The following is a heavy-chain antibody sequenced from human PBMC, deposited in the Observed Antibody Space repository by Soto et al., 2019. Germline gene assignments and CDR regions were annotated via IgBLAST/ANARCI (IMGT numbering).Heavy chain of an antibody. CDR1: GGSISSYY. CDR2: IYYSGST. Sequence: NPSETLSLTCTVSGGSISSYYWSWIRQPPGKGLEWIGYIYYSGSTNYNPSLKSRVTISVDTSKNQFSLKLSSVTAADTAVYYCARDMGYDFWSGGDYYYYGMDVWGQGTTVTVSS. V-gene: IGHV4-59*01. D-gene: IGHD3-3*01. J-gene: IGHJ6*02. CDR3: ARDMGYDFWSGGDYYYYGMDV.